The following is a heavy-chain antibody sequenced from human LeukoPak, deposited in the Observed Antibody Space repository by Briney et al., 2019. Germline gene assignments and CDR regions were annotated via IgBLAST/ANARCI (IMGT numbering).Heavy chain of an antibody. J-gene: IGHJ4*02. D-gene: IGHD6-25*01. CDR2: ISYDGSNK. Sequence: PGRSLRLSCAASGFTFSSYGMHWVRQAPGEGREWVADISYDGSNKYYADSVKGRFTISRDNYKNTLYLQMNSLRAEDTAVYYCSREGTAAGPVQDYWGQGTLVTVSS. V-gene: IGHV3-30*03. CDR1: GFTFSSYG. CDR3: SREGTAAGPVQDY.